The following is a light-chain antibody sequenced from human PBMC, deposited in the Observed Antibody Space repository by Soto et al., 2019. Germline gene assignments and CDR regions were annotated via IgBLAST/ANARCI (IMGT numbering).Light chain of an antibody. CDR3: GSYAGRSTFV. CDR2: EVS. Sequence: QSALTQPASVSGSPGQSITISCTGTSSDVRNYNLVSWYLHHPGKAPKLMIYEVSKWPSGVSNRFSGSKSGNTASQTISGLQAEDEADYYCGSYAGRSTFVFGGGTKVTVL. V-gene: IGLV2-23*02. CDR1: SSDVRNYNL. J-gene: IGLJ3*02.